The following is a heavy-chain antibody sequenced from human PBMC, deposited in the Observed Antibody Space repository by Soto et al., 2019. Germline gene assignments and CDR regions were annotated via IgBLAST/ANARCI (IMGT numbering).Heavy chain of an antibody. J-gene: IGHJ5*02. CDR1: GYTFTSYG. Sequence: GASVKVSCKASGYTFTSYGISWVRQAPGQGLEWMGWISTYNGNTNYAQKLQGRVTMTTDTSTSTAYMELRSLRSDDTAVYYCARDPRTYSSGWYNYFYPWGQGTLVTVSA. CDR3: ARDPRTYSSGWYNYFYP. V-gene: IGHV1-18*01. CDR2: ISTYNGNT. D-gene: IGHD6-19*01.